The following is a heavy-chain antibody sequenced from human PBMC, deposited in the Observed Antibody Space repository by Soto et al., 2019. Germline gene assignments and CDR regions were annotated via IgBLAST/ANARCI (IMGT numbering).Heavy chain of an antibody. CDR2: ISSDGSNK. CDR1: GFTFSRYA. J-gene: IGHJ4*02. V-gene: IGHV3-30-3*01. Sequence: QVQLVESGGGVVQPGRSLRLSCAASGFTFSRYAMHWVRQAPGKGLEWVAVISSDGSNKYDADSVKGRFTISRDNSQNSLSMQMNGLRAEDTAVYYCARFKGCSGGTCYSYFDYWGQGTLVTVSS. D-gene: IGHD2-15*01. CDR3: ARFKGCSGGTCYSYFDY.